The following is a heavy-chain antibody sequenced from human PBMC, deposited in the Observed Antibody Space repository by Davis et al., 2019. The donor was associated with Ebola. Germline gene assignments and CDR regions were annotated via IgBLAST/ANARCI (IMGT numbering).Heavy chain of an antibody. V-gene: IGHV3-11*01. CDR1: VFTFSDYY. J-gene: IGHJ4*02. CDR2: ISSSGSTI. Sequence: GESLKISCAASVFTFSDYYMSWIRQAPGKGLEWVSYISSSGSTIYYADSVKGRFTISRDNAKNSLYLQMNSLRAEDTAVYYCARDSEDIVVVVAAMGFDYWGQGTLVTVSS. CDR3: ARDSEDIVVVVAAMGFDY. D-gene: IGHD2-15*01.